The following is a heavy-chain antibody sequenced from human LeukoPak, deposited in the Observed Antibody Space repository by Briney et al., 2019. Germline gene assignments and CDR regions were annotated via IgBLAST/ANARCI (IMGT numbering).Heavy chain of an antibody. CDR2: ISHDGNTG. CDR1: KFMFSAYN. Sequence: GGSLRLSCAASKFMFSAYNMHWVRQVPGKGLEWLAIISHDGNTGHYADSVKGRFTISRDNSKDTVDLQMNSLRADDTAVYYRARDFNWAFDYWGQGTLVTVSS. V-gene: IGHV3-30-3*01. D-gene: IGHD3-16*01. CDR3: ARDFNWAFDY. J-gene: IGHJ4*02.